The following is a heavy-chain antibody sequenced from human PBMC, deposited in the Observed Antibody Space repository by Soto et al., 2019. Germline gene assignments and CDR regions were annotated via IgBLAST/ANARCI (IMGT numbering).Heavy chain of an antibody. D-gene: IGHD1-26*01. J-gene: IGHJ3*02. V-gene: IGHV1-3*01. CDR1: GYTFTSYA. Sequence: ASVKVSCKASGYTFTSYAMHWVRQAPGQRLEWMGWINAGNGNTKYSQKFQGRVTITRDTSASTAYMELSSLRSKDTAVYYCARGSYYDLWAFDIWGQGTMVTVSS. CDR2: INAGNGNT. CDR3: ARGSYYDLWAFDI.